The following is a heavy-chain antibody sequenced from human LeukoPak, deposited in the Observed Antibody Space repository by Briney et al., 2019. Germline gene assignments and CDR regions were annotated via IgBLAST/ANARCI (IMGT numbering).Heavy chain of an antibody. J-gene: IGHJ4*02. CDR1: GFTFSNYG. D-gene: IGHD3-22*01. CDR3: ARYYYDSSGYYYFDY. V-gene: IGHV3-30*02. Sequence: GGSLRLSCAASGFTFSNYGMHWVRQAPGKGLEWVAFIRYDGSNKFYTDSVKGRFTISRDNSKNTLYLQMNSLRAADTAVYYCARYYYDSSGYYYFDYWGQGTLVTVSS. CDR2: IRYDGSNK.